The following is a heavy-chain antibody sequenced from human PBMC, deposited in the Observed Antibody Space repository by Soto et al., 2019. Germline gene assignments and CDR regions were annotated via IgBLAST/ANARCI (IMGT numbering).Heavy chain of an antibody. CDR3: ARPRVANYDFWSGYPTDWFDP. V-gene: IGHV1-69*01. J-gene: IGHJ5*02. CDR2: IIPIFGTA. D-gene: IGHD3-3*01. Sequence: QVQLVQSGAEVKKPGSSVKVSCKASGGTLSSYAISWVRQAPGQGLEWMGGIIPIFGTANYAQKFQGRVTITADESTSTAYMELSSLRSEDTAVYYCARPRVANYDFWSGYPTDWFDPWGQGTLVTVSS. CDR1: GGTLSSYA.